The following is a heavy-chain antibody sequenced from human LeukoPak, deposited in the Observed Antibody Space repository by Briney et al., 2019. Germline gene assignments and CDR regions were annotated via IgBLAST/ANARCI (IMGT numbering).Heavy chain of an antibody. CDR2: INAYNVNT. CDR1: GYPFSAYG. J-gene: IGHJ4*02. V-gene: IGHV1-18*01. Sequence: ASVKVSCKTSGYPFSAYGLAWVRQAPGQGLEWMGWINAYNVNTNYAENLQGGVTFTTDTSTSTAYMEMRSLRSDDTAVYYCARAGGSRWYGGAYFDYWGQGTLVTVSS. D-gene: IGHD6-19*01. CDR3: ARAGGSRWYGGAYFDY.